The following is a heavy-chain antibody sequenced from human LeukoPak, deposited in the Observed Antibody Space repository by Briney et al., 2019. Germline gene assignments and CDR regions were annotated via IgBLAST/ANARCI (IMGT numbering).Heavy chain of an antibody. D-gene: IGHD5-18*01. CDR1: GYTFTNYG. V-gene: IGHV1-18*01. CDR3: ARIEYSYGAHIDY. CDR2: ISAYNGYT. Sequence: ASVKVSCKASGYTFTNYGINWVRQAPGQGLECLGWISAYNGYTCYAQRLQGRVTMTTDTSTSTAYMELRSLRSDDTAVYYCARIEYSYGAHIDYWGQGTLVTVSS. J-gene: IGHJ4*02.